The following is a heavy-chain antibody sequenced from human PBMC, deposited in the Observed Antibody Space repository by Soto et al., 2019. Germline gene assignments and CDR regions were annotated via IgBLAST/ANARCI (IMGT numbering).Heavy chain of an antibody. CDR3: ARGEDYDFWSYYHYMDV. Sequence: PSETLSLTCTVSGGSISSGGYYWSWIRQHPGKGLEWIGYIYYSGSTYYNPSLKSRVTISVDTSKNQFSLKLSSVTAADTAVYYCARGEDYDFWSYYHYMDVWGKGTTVTVSS. CDR2: IYYSGST. CDR1: GGSISSGGYY. V-gene: IGHV4-31*03. J-gene: IGHJ6*03. D-gene: IGHD3-3*01.